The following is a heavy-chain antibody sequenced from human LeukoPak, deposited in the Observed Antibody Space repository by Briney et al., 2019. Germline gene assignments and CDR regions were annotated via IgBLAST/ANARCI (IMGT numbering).Heavy chain of an antibody. CDR2: ISGSGGST. D-gene: IGHD6-19*01. J-gene: IGHJ4*02. V-gene: IGHV3-23*01. CDR1: GFTFSSYA. CDR3: ASERPHSSGWYGGGY. Sequence: GGSLRLSCAASGFTFSSYAMSWVRQAPGKGLEWVSAISGSGGSTYYADSVKGRFTISRDNSKNMLYLQMNSLRAEDTAVYYCASERPHSSGWYGGGYWGQGTLVTVSS.